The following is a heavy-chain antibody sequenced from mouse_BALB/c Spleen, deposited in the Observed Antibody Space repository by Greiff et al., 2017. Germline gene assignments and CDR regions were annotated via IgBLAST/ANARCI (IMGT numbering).Heavy chain of an antibody. CDR3: ASGTGY. CDR1: GYSITSGYY. V-gene: IGHV3-6*02. D-gene: IGHD4-1*01. Sequence: EVKVEESGPGLVKPSQSLSLTCSVTGYSITSGYYWNWIRQFPGNKLEWMGYISYDGSNNYNPSLKNRISITRDTSKNQFFLKLNSVTTEDTATYYCASGTGYWGQGTTLTVSS. CDR2: ISYDGSN. J-gene: IGHJ2*01.